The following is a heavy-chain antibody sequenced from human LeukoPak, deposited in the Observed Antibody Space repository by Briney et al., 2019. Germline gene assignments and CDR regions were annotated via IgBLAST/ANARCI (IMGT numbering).Heavy chain of an antibody. CDR1: GGTFSSYA. CDR3: ARDRGIASGIAAAGTALGYYYYYMDV. D-gene: IGHD6-13*01. V-gene: IGHV1-69*05. CDR2: ITPISGTA. J-gene: IGHJ6*03. Sequence: SVKVSCKASGGTFSSYAISWVRQAPGQGLEWMGGITPISGTANYAQKFQGRVTITTDESTSTAYMELSSLRSEDTAVYYCARDRGIASGIAAAGTALGYYYYYMDVWGKGTTVTVSS.